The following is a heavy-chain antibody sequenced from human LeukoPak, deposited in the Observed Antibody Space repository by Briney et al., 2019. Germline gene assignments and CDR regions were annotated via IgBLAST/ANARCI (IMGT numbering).Heavy chain of an antibody. CDR3: AKAFPMIVVVDY. CDR1: GFTFSSYG. Sequence: GGSLRLSCAASGFTFSSYGMSWVRQAPGKGLEWVSAISGSVGSTYYADSVKGRFTISRDNSKNTLYLQMNSLRAEDTAVYYCAKAFPMIVVVDYWGQGTLVTVSS. CDR2: ISGSVGST. V-gene: IGHV3-23*01. J-gene: IGHJ4*02. D-gene: IGHD3-22*01.